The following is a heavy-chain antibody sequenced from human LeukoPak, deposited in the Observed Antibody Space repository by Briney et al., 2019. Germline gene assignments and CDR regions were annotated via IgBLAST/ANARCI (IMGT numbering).Heavy chain of an antibody. J-gene: IGHJ4*02. Sequence: GGSLRLSCAASGFIFSSYGMTWVRQAPGKGLEWISVISGSGGTTHYADSVKGRFTISRDNSKNTLYLQMNSLRAEDTAIYYCAKEAGKSAMLIGHQCDNWGQGTLVTVSS. CDR2: ISGSGGTT. CDR1: GFIFSSYG. CDR3: AKEAGKSAMLIGHQCDN. D-gene: IGHD5-18*01. V-gene: IGHV3-23*01.